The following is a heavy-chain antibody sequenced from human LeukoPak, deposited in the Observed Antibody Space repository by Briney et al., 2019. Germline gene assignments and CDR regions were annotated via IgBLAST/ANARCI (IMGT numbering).Heavy chain of an antibody. D-gene: IGHD1-26*01. CDR1: GFTFSSYS. J-gene: IGHJ5*02. CDR2: ISSSSSTI. V-gene: IGHV3-48*01. CDR3: ARAPAGALVGAPRFDP. Sequence: QAGGSLRLSCAASGFTFSSYSMNWVRQAPGKGLEWVSYISSSSSTIYYADSVKGRFTISRDNAKNSLYLQMNSLRAEDTAVYYCARAPAGALVGAPRFDPWGQGTLVTVSS.